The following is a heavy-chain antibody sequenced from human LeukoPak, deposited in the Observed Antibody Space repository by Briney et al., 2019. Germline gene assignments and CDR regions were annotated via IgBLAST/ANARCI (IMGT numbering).Heavy chain of an antibody. Sequence: SETLSLTCAVYGGSFSGYYWSWIRQPPGKGLEWIGEINHSGSTNYNPSLKSRVTISVDTSKNQFSLKLSSVTAADTAVYYCARGYSYGWGDWGQGTLVTVSS. CDR2: INHSGST. CDR3: ARGYSYGWGD. V-gene: IGHV4-34*01. CDR1: GGSFSGYY. J-gene: IGHJ4*02. D-gene: IGHD5-18*01.